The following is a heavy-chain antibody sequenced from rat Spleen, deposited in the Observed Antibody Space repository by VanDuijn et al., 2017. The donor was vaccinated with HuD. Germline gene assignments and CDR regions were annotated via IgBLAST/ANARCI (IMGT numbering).Heavy chain of an antibody. CDR2: ISYGDSSGHSST. J-gene: IGHJ2*01. CDR3: ARRHYGYTDYFDF. Sequence: EVQLVESGGGLVQPGRSMRLSCAASGFTFNDYYMAWVRQAPEKGLEWVATISYGDSSGHSSTYYRDSVKGRFTISRDNAKSTLSLQMDSLRSEDTATYYCARRHYGYTDYFDFWGQGVMVTVSP. CDR1: GFTFNDYY. D-gene: IGHD1-9*01. V-gene: IGHV5-7*01.